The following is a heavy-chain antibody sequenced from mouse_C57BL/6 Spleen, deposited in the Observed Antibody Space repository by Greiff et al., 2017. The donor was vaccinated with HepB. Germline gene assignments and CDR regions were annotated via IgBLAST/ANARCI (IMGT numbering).Heavy chain of an antibody. CDR1: GYAFSSSW. V-gene: IGHV1-82*01. Sequence: VQLQQSGPELVKPGASVKISCKASGYAFSSSWMNWVKQRPGKGLEWIGRIYPGDGDTNYNGKFKGKATLTADKSSSTAYMKLRSLTSEDSAVYLCEREQLGPWFGYWGQGTLVTVSA. J-gene: IGHJ3*01. CDR3: EREQLGPWFGY. CDR2: IYPGDGDT. D-gene: IGHD4-1*02.